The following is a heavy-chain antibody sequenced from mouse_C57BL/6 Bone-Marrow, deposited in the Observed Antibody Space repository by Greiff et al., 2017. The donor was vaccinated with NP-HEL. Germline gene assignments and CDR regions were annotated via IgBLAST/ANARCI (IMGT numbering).Heavy chain of an antibody. V-gene: IGHV5-6*01. CDR1: GFTFSSYG. CDR3: ARPLLLLRSFDY. J-gene: IGHJ2*01. CDR2: ISSGGSYT. Sequence: EVQGVESGGDLVKPGGSLKLSCAASGFTFSSYGMSWVRQTPDKRLEWVATISSGGSYTYYPDSVKGRFTISRDNAKNTLYLQMSSLKSEDTAMYYCARPLLLLRSFDYWGQGTTLTVSS. D-gene: IGHD1-1*01.